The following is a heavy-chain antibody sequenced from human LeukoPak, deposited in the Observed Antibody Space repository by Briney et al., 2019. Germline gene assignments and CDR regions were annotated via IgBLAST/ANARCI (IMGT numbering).Heavy chain of an antibody. CDR2: ICDSGST. Sequence: SETLSLTCTVSGGSISSYYWSWLRQPPGKGLEWIAYICDSGSTNYNPSLKSRVTISEGTSKNQFSLRLISVTAADTTVYYCARSGITGYTPLIDWGRGTLVTVSS. V-gene: IGHV4-59*08. J-gene: IGHJ4*02. CDR1: GGSISSYY. D-gene: IGHD3-10*01. CDR3: ARSGITGYTPLID.